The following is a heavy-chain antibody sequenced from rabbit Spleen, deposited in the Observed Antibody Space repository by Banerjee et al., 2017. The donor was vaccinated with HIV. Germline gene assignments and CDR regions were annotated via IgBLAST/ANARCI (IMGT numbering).Heavy chain of an antibody. CDR1: GFSFSDRDV. V-gene: IGHV1S45*01. D-gene: IGHD1-1*01. CDR2: INAATAKP. CDR3: ARDLVGVIGWNFYL. J-gene: IGHJ4*01. Sequence: QEQLEESGGGLVQPEGSLTLTCKASGFSFSDRDVMCWVRQAPGKGLEWIACINAATAKPVYATWAKGRFTISRTSSTTVTLRMTSLTAADRATYFCARDLVGVIGWNFYLWGPGHPRHRL.